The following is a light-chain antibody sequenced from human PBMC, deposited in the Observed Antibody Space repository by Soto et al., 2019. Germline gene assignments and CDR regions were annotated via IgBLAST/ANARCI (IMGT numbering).Light chain of an antibody. J-gene: IGLJ2*01. V-gene: IGLV1-40*01. Sequence: QAVVTQPPSVSGAPGQRVTISCTGSSSNIGAGYDVYWYQQLPGTAPKLLIYGNSNRPSGVPDRFSGSKSGTSASLAITGLQAEDEADYYCQSYDSSLRGVFGGGTKLTVL. CDR3: QSYDSSLRGV. CDR1: SSNIGAGYD. CDR2: GNS.